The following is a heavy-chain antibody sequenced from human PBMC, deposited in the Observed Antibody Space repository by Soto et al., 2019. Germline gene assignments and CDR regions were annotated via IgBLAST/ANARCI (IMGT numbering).Heavy chain of an antibody. CDR3: AKDQVATSVYYYYGMDV. Sequence: PGGSLRLSCAASGFTFSSYAMSWVRQAPGKGLEWVSAIRGSGGSKYYADSVKGRFTISRDNSKNTLYLQMNSLRAEDTAVYYCAKDQVATSVYYYYGMDVWGQGTTVTVSS. J-gene: IGHJ6*02. CDR1: GFTFSSYA. CDR2: IRGSGGSK. D-gene: IGHD5-12*01. V-gene: IGHV3-23*01.